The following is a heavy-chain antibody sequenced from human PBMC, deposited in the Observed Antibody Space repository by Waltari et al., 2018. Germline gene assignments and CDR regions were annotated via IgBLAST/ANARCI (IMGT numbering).Heavy chain of an antibody. J-gene: IGHJ4*02. CDR2: IKSKANNYAT. CDR3: ISSGSFLYYFDY. CDR1: GFTFVAST. V-gene: IGHV3-73*02. D-gene: IGHD1-26*01. Sequence: EVQLVESGGGLVQPGRSMNVSCAASGFTFVASTVHWVRQASGKGLEWVGHIKSKANNYATEYTASMQGRFSISRDDSKNMAYLQMHSLKTEDTAVYYCISSGSFLYYFDYWGQGTLVTVSS.